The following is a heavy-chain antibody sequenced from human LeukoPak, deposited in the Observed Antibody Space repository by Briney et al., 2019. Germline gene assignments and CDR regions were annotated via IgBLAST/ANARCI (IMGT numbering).Heavy chain of an antibody. D-gene: IGHD1-1*01. CDR1: GLTFSNYG. CDR3: AKDPQNLDYYFDY. Sequence: GGTLRLSCAASGLTFSNYGMSWVRQAPGKGLEWVSTISGLAGSTYYADSVKGRFTISRDNSKNTLYLQMNSLRAEDTAVYYCAKDPQNLDYYFDYWGQGTLVTVSS. V-gene: IGHV3-23*01. J-gene: IGHJ4*02. CDR2: ISGLAGST.